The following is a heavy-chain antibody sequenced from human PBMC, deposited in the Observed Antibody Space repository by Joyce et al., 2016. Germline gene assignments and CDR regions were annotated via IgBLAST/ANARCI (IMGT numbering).Heavy chain of an antibody. CDR1: GFTFRGSS. Sequence: EVQLVESGGGLVKPGGSLRLSCAASGFTFRGSSMSWIRKAPEKGLAWVYAINVNSYFIFHADSVKGRVSVSRDNANNTLYLKMNSLRVEDTAVFYCVGGGKEYSYSMDVWGQGTTVTVSS. J-gene: IGHJ6*03. V-gene: IGHV3-21*01. CDR3: VGGGKEYSYSMDV. CDR2: INVNSYFI.